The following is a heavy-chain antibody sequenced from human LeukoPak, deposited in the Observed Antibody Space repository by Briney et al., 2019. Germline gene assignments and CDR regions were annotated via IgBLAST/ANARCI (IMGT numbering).Heavy chain of an antibody. V-gene: IGHV3-23*01. J-gene: IGHJ4*02. CDR1: GFTFSSYG. D-gene: IGHD6-19*01. CDR2: ISGSGGST. Sequence: GGSLRLSCAASGFTFSSYGMSWVRQAPGKGLEWVSAISGSGGSTYYADSVKGRFTISRDNSKNTLYLQMNSLRAEDTAVYYCAKDNAYSSGWLYYFDYWGQGTLVTVSS. CDR3: AKDNAYSSGWLYYFDY.